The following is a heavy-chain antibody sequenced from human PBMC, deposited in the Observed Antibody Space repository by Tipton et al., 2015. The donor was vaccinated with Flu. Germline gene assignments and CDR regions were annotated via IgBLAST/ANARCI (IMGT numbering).Heavy chain of an antibody. Sequence: TLSLTCSVSGDYIGSPYYWGWIRQPPGRGLEWIGNIHKTGYTYYNPSLKSRLTISADTSKNQFSLRLSSVTAADTAVYYCARHTGDSVRGVIDYWGQGTLVTVSS. CDR2: IHKTGYT. J-gene: IGHJ4*02. CDR1: GDYIGSPYY. V-gene: IGHV4-38-2*01. CDR3: ARHTGDSVRGVIDY. D-gene: IGHD3-10*02.